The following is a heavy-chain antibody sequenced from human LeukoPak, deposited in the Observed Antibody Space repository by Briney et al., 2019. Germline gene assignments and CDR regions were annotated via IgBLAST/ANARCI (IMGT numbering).Heavy chain of an antibody. Sequence: GASVKVSCKASGYTFTSYYMHWVRQAPGQGLEWMGIINPSGGSTSYAQKFQGRVTMTRDMSTSAAYMELSSLRSEDTAVYYCARESTAAATTLDVWGKGTTVTVSS. CDR2: INPSGGST. J-gene: IGHJ6*04. CDR1: GYTFTSYY. CDR3: ARESTAAATTLDV. V-gene: IGHV1-46*01. D-gene: IGHD6-13*01.